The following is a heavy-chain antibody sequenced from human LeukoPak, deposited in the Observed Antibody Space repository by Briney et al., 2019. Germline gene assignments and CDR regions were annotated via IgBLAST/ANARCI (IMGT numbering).Heavy chain of an antibody. V-gene: IGHV1-46*01. Sequence: ASVKLSCKASGYTFTSYYMHWVRQAPGQGLEWMGLINPSGTNTNYAQKFRGRVTMTRDTSTSTVYIDLSSLRSEDTAMYFCAREESGGYFDYWGQGALVTVSS. CDR3: AREESGGYFDY. CDR2: INPSGTNT. CDR1: GYTFTSYY. D-gene: IGHD2-8*02. J-gene: IGHJ4*02.